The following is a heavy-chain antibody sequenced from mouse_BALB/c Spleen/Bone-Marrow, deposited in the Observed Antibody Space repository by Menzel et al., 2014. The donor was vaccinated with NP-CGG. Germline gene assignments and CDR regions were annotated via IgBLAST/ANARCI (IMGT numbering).Heavy chain of an antibody. CDR3: ARDRAARATGYYFDY. J-gene: IGHJ2*01. V-gene: IGHV7-3*02. CDR1: GFTFTDYY. CDR2: IRNKANGYTT. Sequence: EVQLVESGGGLVQPGGSLRLSCATSGFTFTDYYMSWVRQPPGKALEWLGFIRNKANGYTTEYSASVKGRFTISRDNSQNIHYLQMNTLRAEDSATYYCARDRAARATGYYFDYWGQGTTLTVSS. D-gene: IGHD3-1*01.